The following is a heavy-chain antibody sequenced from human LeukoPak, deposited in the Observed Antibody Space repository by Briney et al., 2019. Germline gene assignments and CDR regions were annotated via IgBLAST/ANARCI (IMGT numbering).Heavy chain of an antibody. CDR1: GFSFRTSW. J-gene: IGHJ4*02. V-gene: IGHV3-7*04. Sequence: GGSLRLSCAVSGFSFRTSWMSWVRQAPGNGLEWVANINQDGSQKYYVDSVEGRFTISRDNAKNSLYVDMNSLRAEDTAVYYCARAPVYCSGASCRLYFDYWGQGNLVTVSS. CDR2: INQDGSQK. D-gene: IGHD2-15*01. CDR3: ARAPVYCSGASCRLYFDY.